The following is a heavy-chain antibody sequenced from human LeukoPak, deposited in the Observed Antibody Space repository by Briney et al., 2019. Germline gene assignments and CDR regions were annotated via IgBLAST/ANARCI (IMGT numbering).Heavy chain of an antibody. CDR1: GFTFSNAW. CDR3: TTGFPEAYWGGDCYSRVTSGY. V-gene: IGHV3-15*01. J-gene: IGHJ4*02. CDR2: IKSKTDGGTT. D-gene: IGHD2-21*02. Sequence: GGSLRLSCAASGFTFSNAWMSWVRQAPGKGLEWVGRIKSKTDGGTTDYAAPVKGRFTISRDDSKNTLYLQMNSLKTEDTAVYYCTTGFPEAYWGGDCYSRVTSGYWGKGTLVPVS.